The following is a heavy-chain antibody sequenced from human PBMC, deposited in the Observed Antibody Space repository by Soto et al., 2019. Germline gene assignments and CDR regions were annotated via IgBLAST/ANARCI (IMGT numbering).Heavy chain of an antibody. CDR2: IKWDASEK. CDR3: ARDSGYGWGASGIDYFDD. V-gene: IGHV3-7*01. Sequence: AGSLTLSWPASGFTVGYYWMSWVRQPPGKGLEWLGTIKWDASEKKYVDSVKGRFTMSRDNATNAVSIHMDSLRTADTVVAECARDSGYGWGASGIDYFDDWGHGTLVTVSS. D-gene: IGHD2-15*01. CDR1: GFTVGYYW. J-gene: IGHJ4*01.